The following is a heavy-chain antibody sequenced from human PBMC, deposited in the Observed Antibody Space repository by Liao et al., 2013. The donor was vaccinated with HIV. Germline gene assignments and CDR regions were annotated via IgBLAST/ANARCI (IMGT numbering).Heavy chain of an antibody. D-gene: IGHD1-7*01. CDR3: ARHQGLELQHEQFDQWDQ. J-gene: IGHJ1*01. CDR1: GDSTMYHY. CDR2: MHIRGAT. Sequence: QAQLQESGPRLVRPSETLSLTCTVSGDSTMYHYWSWIRQPAGKGLEWIGRMHIRGATSFSPSLRSRLTMSLDMSKNHFSLTLNSVTAADTALYYCARHQGLELQHEQFDQWDQWGQGILVTVSS. V-gene: IGHV4-4*07.